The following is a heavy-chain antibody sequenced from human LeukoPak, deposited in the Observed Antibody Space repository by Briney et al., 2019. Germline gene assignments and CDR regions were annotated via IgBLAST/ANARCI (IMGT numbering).Heavy chain of an antibody. CDR3: AKNGDRGAYCSGGSCYPYYYYNMDV. Sequence: GGTLRLSCAASGFTFSSFGMSWVRQAPGKGLEWVSAISSTGGTAYYADSVKGRFTISRDNSKNTLYLQMNNLRAEDTAIYYCAKNGDRGAYCSGGSCYPYYYYNMDVWGKGTTVTISS. CDR1: GFTFSSFG. J-gene: IGHJ6*03. V-gene: IGHV3-23*01. CDR2: ISSTGGTA. D-gene: IGHD2-15*01.